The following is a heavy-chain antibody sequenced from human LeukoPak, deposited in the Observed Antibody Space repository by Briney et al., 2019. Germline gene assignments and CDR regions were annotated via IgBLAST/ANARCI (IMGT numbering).Heavy chain of an antibody. CDR2: IYYTGTT. CDR1: GGSITSYF. Sequence: SETLSLTCTVSGGSITSYFWSWIRQPPGKGLEWIGYIYYTGTTNYNPSLKSRVTISVDTSKNQFSLHLTSVTPEDTAVYYCARGIRGTTASFDSWGQGTLVTVSS. J-gene: IGHJ4*02. V-gene: IGHV4-59*12. D-gene: IGHD1-1*01. CDR3: ARGIRGTTASFDS.